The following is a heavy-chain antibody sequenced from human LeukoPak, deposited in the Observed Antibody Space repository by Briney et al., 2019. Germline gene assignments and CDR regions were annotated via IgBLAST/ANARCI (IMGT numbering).Heavy chain of an antibody. D-gene: IGHD2-15*01. V-gene: IGHV1-18*04. J-gene: IGHJ5*02. CDR1: GYTFTSYG. Sequence: GASVKVSCKAPGYTFTSYGISWVRQAPGQGLEWMGWISAYNGNTNYAQKLQGRVTMTTDTSTSTAYMELRSLRSDDTAVYYCARTQDYCSGGSCYLPWFDPWGQGTLVTVSS. CDR2: ISAYNGNT. CDR3: ARTQDYCSGGSCYLPWFDP.